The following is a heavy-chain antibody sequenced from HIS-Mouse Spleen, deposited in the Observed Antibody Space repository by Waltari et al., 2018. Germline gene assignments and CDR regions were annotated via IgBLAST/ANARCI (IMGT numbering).Heavy chain of an antibody. Sequence: QVQLVESGGGVVQPGRSLRLSCAASGFTFSSYAMTWVRQAPGKGLEWVEIISYAGRTKYYADSVKGRFTISRDNSKNTLYLQMNSLRAEDTAVYYCARDRAYSSSSAFDIWGQGTMATVSS. D-gene: IGHD6-6*01. CDR1: GFTFSSYA. CDR2: ISYAGRTK. J-gene: IGHJ3*02. V-gene: IGHV3-30*04. CDR3: ARDRAYSSSSAFDI.